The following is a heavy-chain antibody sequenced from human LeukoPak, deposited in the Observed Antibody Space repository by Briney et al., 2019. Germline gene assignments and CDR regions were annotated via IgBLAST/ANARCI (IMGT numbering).Heavy chain of an antibody. D-gene: IGHD1-14*01. J-gene: IGHJ6*03. CDR2: IYPGDSDT. V-gene: IGHV5-51*01. Sequence: GESLKISCKGSGYSFTSYWIGWVRQMPGKGLEWMGIIYPGDSDTRYSPSFQGQVTISADKSISTAYLQWSSLKASDTAMYYCARHDLEPNYYYYYLDVWGKGTTVTVSS. CDR3: ARHDLEPNYYYYYLDV. CDR1: GYSFTSYW.